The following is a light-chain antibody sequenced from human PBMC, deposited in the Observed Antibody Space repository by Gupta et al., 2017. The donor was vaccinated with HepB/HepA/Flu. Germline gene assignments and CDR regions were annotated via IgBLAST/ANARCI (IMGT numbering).Light chain of an antibody. CDR2: RNN. V-gene: IGLV1-47*01. CDR3: AAWDDSLSVL. J-gene: IGLJ3*02. CDR1: SSTIGSNY. Sequence: QSVLTQPPSASWTPGLRVTISSSGSSSTIGSNYVYWYQQLPGTAPKLLIHRNNQRPSGVPDRFSGSKSGTSASLAISGLRSEDEADYYCAAWDDSLSVLFGGGTKLTVL.